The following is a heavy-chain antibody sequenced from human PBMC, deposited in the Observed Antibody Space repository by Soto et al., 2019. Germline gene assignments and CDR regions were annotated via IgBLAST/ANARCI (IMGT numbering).Heavy chain of an antibody. V-gene: IGHV1-3*05. J-gene: IGHJ4*02. CDR1: GYTFTSYA. CDR2: INVGNGNT. Sequence: QVQLVQSGAEEKKPGASVKVSCKASGYTFTSYAMHWVRQAPGQRLEWMGWINVGNGNTKCSQKFQDRVTITRDTSASTAYMELSSLRSEDTAVYYCARGESVVGDYWGQGTLVTVSS. D-gene: IGHD2-15*01. CDR3: ARGESVVGDY.